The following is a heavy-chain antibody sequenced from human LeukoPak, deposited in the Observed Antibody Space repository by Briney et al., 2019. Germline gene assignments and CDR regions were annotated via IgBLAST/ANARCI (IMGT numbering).Heavy chain of an antibody. J-gene: IGHJ4*02. Sequence: GGSLRLSCAASGFTFSSYAMSWARQAPGKGLEWVSAISGSGGSTYYADSVKGRFTISRDNSKNTLYLQMNSLRAEDTAVYYCAKCAPPYYYDSSGYSAPFDYWGQGTLVTVSS. V-gene: IGHV3-23*01. CDR3: AKCAPPYYYDSSGYSAPFDY. CDR2: ISGSGGST. D-gene: IGHD3-22*01. CDR1: GFTFSSYA.